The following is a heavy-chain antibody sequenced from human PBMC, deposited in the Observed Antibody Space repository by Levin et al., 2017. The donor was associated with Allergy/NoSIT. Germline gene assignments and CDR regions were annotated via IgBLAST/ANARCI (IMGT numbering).Heavy chain of an antibody. CDR1: GFTFRDYA. D-gene: IGHD2-15*01. CDR3: ARGKVVVGGRVYYYHGLDV. V-gene: IGHV3-9*01. J-gene: IGHJ6*01. Sequence: GGSLRLSCAASGFTFRDYAMHWVRQAPGKGLEWVSRINWNSGIIIYADSVKGRFTISRDNAKSSLYLQMNSLRDEDTALYFCARGKVVVGGRVYYYHGLDVWGQGTTVTVSS. CDR2: INWNSGII.